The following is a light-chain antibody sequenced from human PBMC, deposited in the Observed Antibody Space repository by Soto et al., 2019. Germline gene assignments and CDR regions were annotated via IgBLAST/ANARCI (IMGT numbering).Light chain of an antibody. CDR1: QSITNY. V-gene: IGKV1-39*01. J-gene: IGKJ1*01. Sequence: DIQMTQSPSSLSASVGDRVTITCRASQSITNYLNWYQQKPGKAPKLLFSGASILQSGVPSGFSGSGFGTDFTLTISSLQPEDFATYFCQQTFLSPPTFGQGTKVEFK. CDR3: QQTFLSPPT. CDR2: GAS.